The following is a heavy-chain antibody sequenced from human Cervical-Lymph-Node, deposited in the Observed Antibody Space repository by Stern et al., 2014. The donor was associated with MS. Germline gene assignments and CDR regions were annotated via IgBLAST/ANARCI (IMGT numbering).Heavy chain of an antibody. J-gene: IGHJ4*02. Sequence: QVQLVQSGAEVKKPGASVKVSCKTSGYRFTSYEIHWVRQAPGQGLEWMGWVNPLSNRRAYAKKLEDRVTMTWNTSIATVYMELNSLKSEDTAVYYCTRGVTRIVVRSGPGFGYWGQGTQVTVSS. CDR3: TRGVTRIVVRSGPGFGY. CDR1: GYRFTSYE. V-gene: IGHV1-8*01. D-gene: IGHD3-22*01. CDR2: VNPLSNRR.